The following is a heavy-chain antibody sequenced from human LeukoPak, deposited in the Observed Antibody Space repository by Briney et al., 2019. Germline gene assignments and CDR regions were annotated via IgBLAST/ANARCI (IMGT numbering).Heavy chain of an antibody. V-gene: IGHV4-38-2*01. D-gene: IGHD4-17*01. CDR3: ARHDYGDYYFDY. CDR1: GYSISSGYY. CDR2: IYHSGST. Sequence: SETLSLTCAASGYSISSGYYWGWIRQPPGKGLEWIGSIYHSGSTYYNPSLESRVTISVDTSKNQFSLKLNSVTAADTAVYYCARHDYGDYYFDYWGQGTLVTVSS. J-gene: IGHJ4*02.